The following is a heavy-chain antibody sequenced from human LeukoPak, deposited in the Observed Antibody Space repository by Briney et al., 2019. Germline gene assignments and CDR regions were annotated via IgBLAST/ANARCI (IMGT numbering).Heavy chain of an antibody. CDR2: INPNSGGT. J-gene: IGHJ5*02. CDR3: ARDTALWIQLWSSFDP. V-gene: IGHV1-2*02. Sequence: ASVKVSCKASGYTFTGYYMHWVRQAPGQGLEWMGWINPNSGGTNYAQKFQGRVTMTRDTSISTAYMELSRLRSDDTAVYYCARDTALWIQLWSSFDPWGQGTLVTVSS. D-gene: IGHD5-18*01. CDR1: GYTFTGYY.